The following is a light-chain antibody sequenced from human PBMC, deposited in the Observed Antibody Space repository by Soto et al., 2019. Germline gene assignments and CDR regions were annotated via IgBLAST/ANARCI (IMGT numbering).Light chain of an antibody. Sequence: EIVLTQSPGIPSLSPGERATLSCRASQSISSTYLAWYQQKPGQAPRLLIYGASSRATGIPDRFSGSGSGTEFTLTISRLEPEDFAVFYCQQYGSSPPAFGQGTKVDIQ. CDR1: QSISSTY. CDR2: GAS. CDR3: QQYGSSPPA. J-gene: IGKJ1*01. V-gene: IGKV3-20*01.